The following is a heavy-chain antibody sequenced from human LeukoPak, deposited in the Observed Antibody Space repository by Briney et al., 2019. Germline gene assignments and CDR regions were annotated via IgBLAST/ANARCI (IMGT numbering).Heavy chain of an antibody. CDR3: ASALYYSSAFYDY. D-gene: IGHD3-22*01. CDR1: GHSFTSSW. V-gene: IGHV5-51*01. Sequence: GDSLKISCQVSGHSFTSSWVGWVRQMPGKGLEWMGIIYVADSDTKYSPSFEGQVTISADKSIRTAYPQWSSLKASDTAMYYCASALYYSSAFYDYWGQGTLVTVSS. CDR2: IYVADSDT. J-gene: IGHJ4*02.